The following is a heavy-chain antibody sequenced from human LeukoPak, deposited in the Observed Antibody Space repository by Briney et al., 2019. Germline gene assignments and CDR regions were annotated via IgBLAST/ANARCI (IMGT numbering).Heavy chain of an antibody. CDR1: GFTFSSNC. CDR2: IYSGGYT. D-gene: IGHD3-22*01. CDR3: ARRGYYDSDGLDY. Sequence: GGSLRLSCAASGFTFSSNCMSWVRQAPGKGLEWVSVIYSGGYTFYADSVKGRFTISRDNSKNTLFLQMNSLKAEDTAVYYCARRGYYDSDGLDYWGPKTLVTVSS. J-gene: IGHJ4*02. V-gene: IGHV3-66*01.